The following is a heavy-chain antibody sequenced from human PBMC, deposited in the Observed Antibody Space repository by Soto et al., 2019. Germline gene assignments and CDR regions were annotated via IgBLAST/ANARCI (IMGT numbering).Heavy chain of an antibody. V-gene: IGHV3-30*18. D-gene: IGHD3-10*01. CDR2: ISYDGSNK. Sequence: SLRLSCAASGFTFSSYGMHWVRQAPGKGLGWVAVISYDGSNKYYADSVKGRFTISRDNSKNTLYLQMNSLRAEDTAVYYCAKDNVLLWLGELGLFDYWGQGTLVTVSS. CDR3: AKDNVLLWLGELGLFDY. J-gene: IGHJ4*02. CDR1: GFTFSSYG.